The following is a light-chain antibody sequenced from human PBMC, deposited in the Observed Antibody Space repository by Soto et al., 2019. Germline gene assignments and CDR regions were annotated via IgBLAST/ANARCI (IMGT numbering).Light chain of an antibody. CDR1: QSVSSSF. CDR3: QQYGSSPRT. V-gene: IGKV3-20*01. Sequence: EIVLTQSPGTLSLSPGERATLSCRASQSVSSSFLAWYQQKPCQAPRLLIYGASSRATSIPDRFSGSGSGTDFTLTISRLEPYDFAVYYCQQYGSSPRTVGQGTKADIK. J-gene: IGKJ1*01. CDR2: GAS.